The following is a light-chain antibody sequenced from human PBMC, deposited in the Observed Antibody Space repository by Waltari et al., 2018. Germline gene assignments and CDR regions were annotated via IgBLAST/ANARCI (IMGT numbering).Light chain of an antibody. J-gene: IGLJ2*01. CDR2: AVS. Sequence: QSALTQPASVSGSPGQSITISCTGTSSDVGNYKRVSWYQQHPGKAPKLMIYAVSKRPSGVSDRFSGSKFGAMASLTISGLQPEDEAEYFCSSYAGSSKGVFGGGTKVTVL. V-gene: IGLV2-23*02. CDR1: SSDVGNYKR. CDR3: SSYAGSSKGV.